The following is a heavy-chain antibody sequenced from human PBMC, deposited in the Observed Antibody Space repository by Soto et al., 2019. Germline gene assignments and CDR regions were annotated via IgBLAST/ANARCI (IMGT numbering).Heavy chain of an antibody. J-gene: IGHJ4*02. V-gene: IGHV3-30*03. D-gene: IGHD2-15*01. CDR1: GFTFSSYG. Sequence: GGSLRLSCAASGFTFSSYGMHWVRQAPGKGLEWVAVISYDGSNKYYADSVKGRFTISRDNSKNTLYLQMNSLRAEDTAVYYCGPAPGERYCSGGSCYPDAYYFDYWGQGTLVTVSS. CDR2: ISYDGSNK. CDR3: GPAPGERYCSGGSCYPDAYYFDY.